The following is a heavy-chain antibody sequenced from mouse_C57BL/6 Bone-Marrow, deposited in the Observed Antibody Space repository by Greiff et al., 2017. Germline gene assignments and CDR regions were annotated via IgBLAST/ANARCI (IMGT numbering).Heavy chain of an antibody. CDR3: AIKGYEYFIDY. CDR2: IYPGSGST. V-gene: IGHV1-55*01. Sequence: QVQLQQPGAELVKPGASVKMSCKASGYTFTSYWITWVKQRPGQGLEWIGDIYPGSGSTNYNEKFKSKATLTVDKSSSTAYMQLSSLTSEDSAVYYCAIKGYEYFIDYWGQGTTLTVSS. D-gene: IGHD2-4*01. J-gene: IGHJ2*01. CDR1: GYTFTSYW.